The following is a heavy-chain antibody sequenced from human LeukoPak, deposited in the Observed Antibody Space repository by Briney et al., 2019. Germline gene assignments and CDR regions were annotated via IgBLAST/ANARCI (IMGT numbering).Heavy chain of an antibody. V-gene: IGHV3-64*02. J-gene: IGHJ3*02. CDR2: IGAAGAHT. CDR1: GFRFSYHD. D-gene: IGHD1-14*01. CDR3: ARELGGTKTGGFDT. Sequence: QPGGSLRLSCAASGFRFSYHDMHRVRQAPGKGLEFVSSIGAAGAHTFYADSVKGRFTISRDNFQSTMYLQMDGLRPEDSAVYYCARELGGTKTGGFDTWGQGTVVTVSS.